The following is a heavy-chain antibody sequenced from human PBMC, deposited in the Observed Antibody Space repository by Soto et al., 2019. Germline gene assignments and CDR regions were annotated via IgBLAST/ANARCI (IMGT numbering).Heavy chain of an antibody. J-gene: IGHJ3*02. CDR3: ARGALEWPSYLADAFDI. V-gene: IGHV3-30-3*01. Sequence: QVQLVESGGGVVQPGRSLRLSCAASGFTFSSYAMHWVRQAPGKGLEWVAVISYDGSNKYYADSVKGRFTISRDNSNNTLYLQMSSLRAEDTAGYYCARGALEWPSYLADAFDIWGQGTMVTVSS. D-gene: IGHD3-3*01. CDR1: GFTFSSYA. CDR2: ISYDGSNK.